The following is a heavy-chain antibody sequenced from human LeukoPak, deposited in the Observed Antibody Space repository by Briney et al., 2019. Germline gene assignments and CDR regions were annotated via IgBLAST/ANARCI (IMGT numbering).Heavy chain of an antibody. CDR3: AREFEYYYDSSGYTFDY. D-gene: IGHD3-22*01. J-gene: IGHJ4*02. Sequence: ASVKVSCKASGYTFTGYYMHWVRQAPGQGLEWMGWINPDSGNTNYAQKFQGRVTMTRDTSISTAYMELSRLRSDDTAVYYCAREFEYYYDSSGYTFDYWGQGTLVTVSS. CDR2: INPDSGNT. CDR1: GYTFTGYY. V-gene: IGHV1-2*02.